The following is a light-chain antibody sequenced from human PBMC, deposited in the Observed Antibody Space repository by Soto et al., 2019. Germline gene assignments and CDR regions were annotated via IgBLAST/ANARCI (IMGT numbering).Light chain of an antibody. V-gene: IGKV1-5*03. CDR1: QSTSSY. CDR3: QPYSSHSP. CDR2: QAS. Sequence: DIQMTQSPSTLSASVGDRVTISCLASQSTSSYLAWYQQKPGKAPKLLIYQASSLENGVPSRFSGSGSGTEFSLTISSLQPDDFATYYCQPYSSHSPFGQRTKVAIK. J-gene: IGKJ1*01.